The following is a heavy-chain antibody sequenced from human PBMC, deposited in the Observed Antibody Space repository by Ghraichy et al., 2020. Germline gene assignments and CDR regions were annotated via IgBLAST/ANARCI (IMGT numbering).Heavy chain of an antibody. CDR3: ASHDYGGNDNYY. Sequence: LSLTCTVSGGSISSSSYYWGWIRQPPGKGLEWIGSIYYSGSTYYNPSLKSRVTISVDTSKNQFSLKLSSVTAADTAVYYCASHDYGGNDNYYWGQGTLVTVSS. CDR1: GGSISSSSYY. D-gene: IGHD4-23*01. J-gene: IGHJ4*02. CDR2: IYYSGST. V-gene: IGHV4-39*01.